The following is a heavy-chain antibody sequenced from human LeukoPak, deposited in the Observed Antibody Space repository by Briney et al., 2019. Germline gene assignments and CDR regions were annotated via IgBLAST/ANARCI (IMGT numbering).Heavy chain of an antibody. Sequence: GGSLRLSCAASGFTISNYAMSWVRQAPGKGLEWVSAISISGATTYYADSVKGRFTISKDNSKDTVFLQMNNLRAEDTAIYYCAKEYKVGTTTKRFQNWGQGTLVTVSS. V-gene: IGHV3-23*01. CDR3: AKEYKVGTTTKRFQN. D-gene: IGHD1-26*01. CDR2: ISISGATT. CDR1: GFTISNYA. J-gene: IGHJ1*01.